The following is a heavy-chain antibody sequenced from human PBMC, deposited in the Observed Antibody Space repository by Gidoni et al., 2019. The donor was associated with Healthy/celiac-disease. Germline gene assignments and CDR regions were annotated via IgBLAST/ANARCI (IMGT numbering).Heavy chain of an antibody. CDR3: ARDLRADYGDYGGIYYYYYGMDV. D-gene: IGHD4-17*01. Sequence: QVQLVESGGGVVQPGRSLRLSCAASGFTFSSYAMHWVRQAPGKGLEWVSVISYDGSNKYYADSVKGRFTISRDNSKNTLYLQMNSLRAEDTAVYYCARDLRADYGDYGGIYYYYYGMDVWGQGTTVTVSS. CDR1: GFTFSSYA. J-gene: IGHJ6*02. V-gene: IGHV3-30-3*01. CDR2: ISYDGSNK.